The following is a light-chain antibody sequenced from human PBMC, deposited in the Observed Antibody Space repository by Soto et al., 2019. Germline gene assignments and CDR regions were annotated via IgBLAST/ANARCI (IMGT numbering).Light chain of an antibody. CDR3: HHYGSSPWT. CDR1: QSVSSSY. Sequence: EIVLTQSPGTLSLSPGERATLSCRASQSVSSSYLAWYQQKYGQAPRLLIYATSRRATGIPDRFSGSWSGTDLTLTISRLEPEDFAVYYCHHYGSSPWTFGQGTTVEIK. J-gene: IGKJ1*01. V-gene: IGKV3-20*01. CDR2: ATS.